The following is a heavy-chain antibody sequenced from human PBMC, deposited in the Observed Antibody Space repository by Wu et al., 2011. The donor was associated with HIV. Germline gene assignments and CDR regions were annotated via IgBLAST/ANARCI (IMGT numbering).Heavy chain of an antibody. CDR1: GYTFTGYY. D-gene: IGHD3-16*01. V-gene: IGHV1-2*02. CDR2: INPHSGGT. Sequence: QVQLVQSGAEVKKPGASVEVSCKASGYTFTGYYMHWVRQAPGQGLEWMGWINPHSGGTNYAQKFQGRVTMTRDTSISTAYMDLSRLKSDDTAVYYCARDLGAVRRYMDVWGTGTMVTVSS. J-gene: IGHJ6*04. CDR3: ARDLGAVRRYMDV.